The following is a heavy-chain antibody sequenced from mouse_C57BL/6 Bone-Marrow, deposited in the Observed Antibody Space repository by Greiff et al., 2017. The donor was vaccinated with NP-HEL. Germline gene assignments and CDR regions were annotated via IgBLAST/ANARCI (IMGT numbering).Heavy chain of an antibody. CDR1: GFTFSSYG. D-gene: IGHD2-1*01. J-gene: IGHJ4*01. CDR3: ARLGNPYAMDY. Sequence: EVHLVESGGDLVKPGGSLKLSCAASGFTFSSYGMSWVRQTPDKRLEWVATISSGGSYTYYPDSVKGRFTISRDNAKNTLYLQMSRLKSEDTAMYYGARLGNPYAMDYWGQGTSVTVSS. CDR2: ISSGGSYT. V-gene: IGHV5-6*01.